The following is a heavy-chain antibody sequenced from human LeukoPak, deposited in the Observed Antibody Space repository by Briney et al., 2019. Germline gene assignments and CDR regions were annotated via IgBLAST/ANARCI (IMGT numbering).Heavy chain of an antibody. V-gene: IGHV1-8*03. Sequence: ASVKVSCKASGYTFTSYDINWVRQATGQGLEWMGWMNPNSGNTGYAQKFRGRVTITRNTSISTAYMELSSLRSEDTAVYYCARGADYGDYLTNWFDPWGQGTLVTVSS. CDR3: ARGADYGDYLTNWFDP. J-gene: IGHJ5*02. D-gene: IGHD4-17*01. CDR2: MNPNSGNT. CDR1: GYTFTSYD.